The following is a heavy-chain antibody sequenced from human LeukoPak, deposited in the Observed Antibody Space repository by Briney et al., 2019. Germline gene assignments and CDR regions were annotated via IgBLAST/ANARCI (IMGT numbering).Heavy chain of an antibody. CDR1: GGSFSGYY. J-gene: IGHJ4*02. CDR2: INHSGST. D-gene: IGHD3-22*01. V-gene: IGHV4-34*01. CDR3: ARAPNYYDRFDY. Sequence: SETLSLTCAVYGGSFSGYYWSWIRQPPGKGLEWIGEINHSGSTNYNPSLKSRVTISVDTSKNQFSLKLSSVTAADTAVYYCARAPNYYDRFDYWGQGTLVTVSS.